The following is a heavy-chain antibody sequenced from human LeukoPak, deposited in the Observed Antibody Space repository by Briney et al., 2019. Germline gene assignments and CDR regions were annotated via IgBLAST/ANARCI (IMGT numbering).Heavy chain of an antibody. CDR2: ISGSGGST. V-gene: IGHV3-23*01. D-gene: IGHD3-22*01. CDR3: ARDLGSITMIVPYFDY. J-gene: IGHJ4*02. Sequence: GGSLGLSCAASGFTFSSYAMSWVRQAPGKGLEWVSAISGSGGSTYYADSVKGRFTISRDNSKNTLYLQMNSLRAEDTAVYYCARDLGSITMIVPYFDYWGQGTLVTVSS. CDR1: GFTFSSYA.